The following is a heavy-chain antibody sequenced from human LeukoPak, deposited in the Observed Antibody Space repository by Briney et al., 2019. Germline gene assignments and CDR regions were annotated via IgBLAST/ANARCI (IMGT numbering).Heavy chain of an antibody. CDR2: ISSSSSYI. CDR3: ARESYYYDSSGYSATGHLVDP. Sequence: GGSLRLSCAASGFTFSSYSMNWVRQAPGKGLEWVSSISSSSSYIYYADSVKGRFTISRDNAKNSLYLQMNSLRAEDTAVYYCARESYYYDSSGYSATGHLVDPWGQGTLVTVSS. J-gene: IGHJ5*02. D-gene: IGHD3-22*01. CDR1: GFTFSSYS. V-gene: IGHV3-21*01.